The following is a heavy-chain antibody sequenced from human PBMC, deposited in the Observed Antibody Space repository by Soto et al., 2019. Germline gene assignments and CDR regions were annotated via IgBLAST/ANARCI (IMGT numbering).Heavy chain of an antibody. CDR3: VRGGGYDSFDF. CDR1: GGSITSGNSYS. Sequence: PSETLSLTCAVSGGSITSGNSYSWSWIRQPPGKGLEWIGSISHTGSTSYNPSLKSRLTMSVDKSKNQFSLRLSSMTAADKAVYYCVRGGGYDSFDFWGQGIQVTVSS. D-gene: IGHD2-15*01. J-gene: IGHJ4*02. CDR2: ISHTGST. V-gene: IGHV4-30-2*01.